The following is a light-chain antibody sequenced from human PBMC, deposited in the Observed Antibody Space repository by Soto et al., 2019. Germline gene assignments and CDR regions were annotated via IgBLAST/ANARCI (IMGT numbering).Light chain of an antibody. CDR1: SSDVGGYNY. J-gene: IGLJ1*01. CDR2: DVS. CDR3: SSYAGTHVV. Sequence: QSALTQPPSASGSPGQSVTISCTGTSSDVGGYNYVSWYQQHPGKAPKLMIYDVSKRPSGVPDRFSGSKSGNTASLTVSGLQADDEADYYRSSYAGTHVVFGTGTKLTVL. V-gene: IGLV2-8*01.